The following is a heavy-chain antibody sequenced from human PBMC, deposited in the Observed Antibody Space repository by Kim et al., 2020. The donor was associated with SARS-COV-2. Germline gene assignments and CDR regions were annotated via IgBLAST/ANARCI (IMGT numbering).Heavy chain of an antibody. CDR3: ARRIYASDWYYFDY. Sequence: LSLTCAASGFTFDDYGMSWVRQVPGMGLEWVSTINWRGDTTDYADFVKGRFTISRDNAKNFLYLQMNSLRAEDTALYYCARRIYASDWYYFDYWGQGTLVTVSS. J-gene: IGHJ4*02. CDR1: GFTFDDYG. D-gene: IGHD6-19*01. V-gene: IGHV3-20*04. CDR2: INWRGDTT.